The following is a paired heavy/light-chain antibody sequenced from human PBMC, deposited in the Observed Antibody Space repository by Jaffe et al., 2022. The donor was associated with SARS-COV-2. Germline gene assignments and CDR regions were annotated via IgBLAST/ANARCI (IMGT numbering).Heavy chain of an antibody. J-gene: IGHJ5*02. V-gene: IGHV3-30*18. CDR2: ISNDGSNE. D-gene: IGHD5-12*01. CDR3: AKPNYEYGAYVWFNP. CDR1: GFVFSTYG. Sequence: QARLVESGGGVVQPGRSLRLSCAASGFVFSTYGLHWVRQAPGKGLEWVAVISNDGSNEYYADSVKGRFTISRDNSKSTLYLQMNSLRVEDTAVYYCAKPNYEYGAYVWFNPWGQGTQVTVSS.
Light chain of an antibody. CDR2: GAS. J-gene: IGKJ4*01. CDR1: QSVDTS. CDR3: QQYLNWPPLT. V-gene: IGKV3D-15*01. Sequence: EIVMTQSPVTLSVSPGERATLSCRASQSVDTSLAWYQQKPGQAPSLLIYGASTRATGIPARFSGSGSGTEFTLTISSLQSEDSAVYYCQQYLNWPPLTFGGGTKVEIK.